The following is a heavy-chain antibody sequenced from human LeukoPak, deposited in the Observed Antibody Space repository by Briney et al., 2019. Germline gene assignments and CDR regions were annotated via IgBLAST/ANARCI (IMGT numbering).Heavy chain of an antibody. CDR2: ITTNGGRT. CDR1: GSTFASYG. J-gene: IGHJ1*01. V-gene: IGHV3-23*01. CDR3: AIMHGYYDGTGYWVQ. Sequence: SGGSLRLSCAASGSTFASYGMSWVRQAPGKGLEWVSFITTNGGRTSYADSVEGRFTISRDNPRNTLYMQMNSLRDEDTAVYYCAIMHGYYDGTGYWVQWGQGTLVTVSS. D-gene: IGHD3-22*01.